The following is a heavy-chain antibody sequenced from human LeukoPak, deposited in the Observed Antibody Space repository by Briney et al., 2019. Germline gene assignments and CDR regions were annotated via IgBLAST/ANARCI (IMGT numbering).Heavy chain of an antibody. D-gene: IGHD5-18*01. CDR2: ISSSSYI. Sequence: PGGSLRLSCAASGFTFSSYSMNWVRQAPGKGLEWVSSISSSSYIYYADSVKGRFTISRDNAKNSLHLQMNSLRAEDTAVYYCARGYSYGYLYFDYWGQGTLVTVSS. J-gene: IGHJ4*02. V-gene: IGHV3-21*01. CDR3: ARGYSYGYLYFDY. CDR1: GFTFSSYS.